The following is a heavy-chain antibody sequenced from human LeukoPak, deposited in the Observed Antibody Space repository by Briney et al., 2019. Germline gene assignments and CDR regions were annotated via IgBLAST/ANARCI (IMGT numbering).Heavy chain of an antibody. CDR3: AGLNYYDSSGYPQTEYFQH. CDR1: GGTFSSYA. V-gene: IGHV1-69*05. Sequence: ASVKVSCKASGGTFSSYAISWVRQAPGQGLEWMGRIIPIFGTANYAQKFQGRVTITTDESTSTAYMELSSLRSEDTAVYYYAGLNYYDSSGYPQTEYFQHWGQGTLVTVSS. D-gene: IGHD3-22*01. CDR2: IIPIFGTA. J-gene: IGHJ1*01.